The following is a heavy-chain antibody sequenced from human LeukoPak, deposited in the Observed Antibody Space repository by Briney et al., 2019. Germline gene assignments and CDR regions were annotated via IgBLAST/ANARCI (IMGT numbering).Heavy chain of an antibody. Sequence: PGGSLRLSCAVSGFSVSNDYMSWVRQAPGKGLEWVSVIYSGGGTGYADSVKGRFTISRDNSKNTLYLQMNSLRAEDTAVYYCARGTKWGQGTLVTVSS. CDR1: GFSVSNDY. J-gene: IGHJ4*02. CDR2: IYSGGGT. V-gene: IGHV3-53*01. CDR3: ARGTK.